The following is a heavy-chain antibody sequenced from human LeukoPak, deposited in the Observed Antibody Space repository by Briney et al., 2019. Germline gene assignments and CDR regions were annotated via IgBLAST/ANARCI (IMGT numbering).Heavy chain of an antibody. CDR2: ISAYNGNT. CDR1: GYTFSSYG. D-gene: IGHD2-15*01. J-gene: IGHJ4*02. CDR3: TRDCSGSSCYWIH. V-gene: IGHV1-18*01. Sequence: ASVKVSCKASGYTFSSYGISWVRQAPGQGLEWLGYISAYNGNTNYAQKVQGRITMTTDTSTSTAYMEMRSLRSDDTAVYYCTRDCSGSSCYWIHWGQGTLVTVSS.